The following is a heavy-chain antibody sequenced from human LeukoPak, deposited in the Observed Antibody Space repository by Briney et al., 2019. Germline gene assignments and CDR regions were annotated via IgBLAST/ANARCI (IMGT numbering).Heavy chain of an antibody. J-gene: IGHJ1*01. Sequence: GGSLRLSCAASGFTFDDYGMSWVRQAPGKGLEWVSGISPNGGITYYTDSVKGRFTISRDNSKNTVSLQMNSLRGDDTAVYYCAKDDAWGRYNHWGQGTLVTVSS. CDR1: GFTFDDYG. CDR2: ISPNGGIT. CDR3: AKDDAWGRYNH. V-gene: IGHV3-23*01. D-gene: IGHD3-16*01.